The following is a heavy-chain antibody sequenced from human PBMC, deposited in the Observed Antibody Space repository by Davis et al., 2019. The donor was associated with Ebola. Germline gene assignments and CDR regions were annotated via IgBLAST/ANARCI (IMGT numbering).Heavy chain of an antibody. J-gene: IGHJ5*02. CDR2: IRYDGSNE. Sequence: GESLKISCAASGFTFSTYGMHWVRQAPGKGPEWVAFIRYDGSNEHYADSVKGRFTISRDNSKNTLYLQTNSLRAEDTAMYYCARAHIIGTEGWFDPWGQGTLVTVSS. CDR3: ARAHIIGTEGWFDP. CDR1: GFTFSTYG. V-gene: IGHV3-30*02. D-gene: IGHD1-20*01.